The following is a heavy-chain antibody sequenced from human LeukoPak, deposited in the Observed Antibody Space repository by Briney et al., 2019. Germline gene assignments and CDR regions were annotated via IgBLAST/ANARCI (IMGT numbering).Heavy chain of an antibody. J-gene: IGHJ4*02. CDR1: GGSISTSSYY. Sequence: SETLSLTCTVSGGSISTSSYYWGWIRQPPGKGLEWIGSIYYSGITYYNPSLKSRVTISVDTSNNQFSLKLSSVTAADTAVYYCARHKFNHGTTYFDSWGQGTLVTVSS. CDR2: IYYSGIT. CDR3: ARHKFNHGTTYFDS. D-gene: IGHD1-14*01. V-gene: IGHV4-39*01.